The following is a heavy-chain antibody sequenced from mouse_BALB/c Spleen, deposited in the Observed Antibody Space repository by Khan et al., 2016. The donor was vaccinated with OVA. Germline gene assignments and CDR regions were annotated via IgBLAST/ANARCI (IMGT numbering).Heavy chain of an antibody. D-gene: IGHD3-3*01. Sequence: EVELVESGGGLVQPGGSRKLSCAASGYTFSSFGMHWVRPAPEKGLEWVAYISSGSSTIYYADTVKCRFTISRDNPKNTLFLHMTSLRAEDTAMDYCAREDGTYLDVWGAGTTVTVSS. V-gene: IGHV5-17*02. CDR1: GYTFSSFG. CDR2: ISSGSSTI. J-gene: IGHJ1*01. CDR3: AREDGTYLDV.